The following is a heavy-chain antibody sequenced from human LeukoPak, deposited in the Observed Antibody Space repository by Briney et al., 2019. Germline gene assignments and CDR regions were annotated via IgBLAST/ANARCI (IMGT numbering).Heavy chain of an antibody. CDR1: GFTFSSYW. D-gene: IGHD3-10*01. CDR2: IKQDGSEK. V-gene: IGHV3-7*01. Sequence: GGSLRLSCAASGFTFSSYWMSWVRQAPGKGLEWVANIKQDGSEKYYVDSVKGRFTISRDNAKNSLYLQMNSLRAEDTAVYYCARGIGDYYASWFDPWGQGTLVTVSS. CDR3: ARGIGDYYASWFDP. J-gene: IGHJ5*02.